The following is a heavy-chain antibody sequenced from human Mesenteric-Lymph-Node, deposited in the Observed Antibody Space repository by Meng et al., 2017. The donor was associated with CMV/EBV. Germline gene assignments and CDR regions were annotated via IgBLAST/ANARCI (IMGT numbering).Heavy chain of an antibody. CDR3: ARVVLYHYGMDV. Sequence: GSLRLSCTVSGGSVSSGSYYWSWIRQPPGKGLEWIGYIYYSGSTNYNPSLKSRVTISVDTSKNQFSLRLTSVTAADTAVYYCARVVLYHYGMDVWGHGTTVTVSS. CDR2: IYYSGST. J-gene: IGHJ6*02. V-gene: IGHV4-61*01. CDR1: GGSVSSGSYY. D-gene: IGHD6-6*01.